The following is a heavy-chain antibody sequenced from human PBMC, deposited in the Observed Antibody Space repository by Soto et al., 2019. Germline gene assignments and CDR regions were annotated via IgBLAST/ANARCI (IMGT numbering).Heavy chain of an antibody. J-gene: IGHJ5*01. CDR2: ISTSSSYI. CDR1: GFSFSTYT. V-gene: IGHV3-21*01. Sequence: GGSLRLSCAASGFSFSTYTMNWVRQAPGKGLEWVSFISTSSSYIYYADSVKGRFTISRDNAKNSLYLQMNSLRAEDTAVYYCAELGAAVENGDSWGQGTLVTVSS. CDR3: AELGAAVENGDS. D-gene: IGHD6-13*01.